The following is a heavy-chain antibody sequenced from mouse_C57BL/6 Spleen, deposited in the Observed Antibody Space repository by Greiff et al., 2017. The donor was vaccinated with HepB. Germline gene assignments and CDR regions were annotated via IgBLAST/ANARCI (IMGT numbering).Heavy chain of an antibody. CDR3: AREKENSNYDAMDY. V-gene: IGHV5-4*01. J-gene: IGHJ4*01. CDR1: GFTFSSYA. D-gene: IGHD2-5*01. Sequence: EVMLVESGGGLVKPGGSLKLSCAASGFTFSSYAMSWVRQTPEKRLEWVATISDGGSYTYYPDNVKGRFTISRDNAKNNLYLQMSHLKSEDTAMYYCAREKENSNYDAMDYWGQGTSVTVSS. CDR2: ISDGGSYT.